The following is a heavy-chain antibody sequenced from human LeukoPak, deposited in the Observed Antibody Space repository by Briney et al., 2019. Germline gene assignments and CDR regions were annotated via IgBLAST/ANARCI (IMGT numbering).Heavy chain of an antibody. CDR2: IYYSGST. J-gene: IGHJ4*02. CDR3: ARHTVGDGYNEKSGFDY. V-gene: IGHV4-59*08. Sequence: SETLSLTCTVSGGSISSYYWSWIRQPPGKGLEWIGYIYYSGSTNYNPSLKGRVTISVDTSKKQISLNLSSVTAADTAVYYCARHTVGDGYNEKSGFDYWGQGTLVTVSS. D-gene: IGHD5-24*01. CDR1: GGSISSYY.